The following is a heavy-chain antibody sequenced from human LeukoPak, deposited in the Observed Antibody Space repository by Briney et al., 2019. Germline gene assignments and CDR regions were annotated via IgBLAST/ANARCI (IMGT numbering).Heavy chain of an antibody. V-gene: IGHV3-30-3*01. J-gene: IGHJ4*02. CDR2: ISYDGGKK. D-gene: IGHD3-22*01. Sequence: PGRSLRLSCAASGFTFSTYSMHWVRQAPGKGLEWVAVISYDGGKKYYADSVRGRFTISRDNSKNTLFLQMNSLRPEDTAVYYCARDGPHYESSVVGLDYWGQGTLVTVSS. CDR3: ARDGPHYESSVVGLDY. CDR1: GFTFSTYS.